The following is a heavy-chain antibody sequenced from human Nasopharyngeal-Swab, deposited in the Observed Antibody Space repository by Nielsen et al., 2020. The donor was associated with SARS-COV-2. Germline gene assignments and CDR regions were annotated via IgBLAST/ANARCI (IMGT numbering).Heavy chain of an antibody. Sequence: ASVKVSCKVSVYTLTELSMHWVRQAPGKGLEWMGGFDPEDGETIYAQKFQGRVTMTEDTSTDTAYMELSSLRSEDTAVYYFATDLRVMITFGGVIALDYWGQGTLGTVSS. CDR1: VYTLTELS. J-gene: IGHJ4*02. D-gene: IGHD3-16*02. CDR3: ATDLRVMITFGGVIALDY. CDR2: FDPEDGET. V-gene: IGHV1-24*01.